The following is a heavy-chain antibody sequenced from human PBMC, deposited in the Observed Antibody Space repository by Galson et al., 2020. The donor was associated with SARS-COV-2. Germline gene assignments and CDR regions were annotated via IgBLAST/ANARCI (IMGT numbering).Heavy chain of an antibody. J-gene: IGHJ4*02. CDR3: AKMEGIAVAGTPH. D-gene: IGHD6-19*01. CDR1: VFTFSSYA. V-gene: IGHV3-23*01. CDR2: ISGSGAST. Sequence: GESLKISCAASVFTFSSYAMNWVRRAPGKGLEWVSAISGSGASTYYADSVKGRFTISRDNSKNTLYLQMNSLRAEDTAVYYCAKMEGIAVAGTPHWRQGTLVTASS.